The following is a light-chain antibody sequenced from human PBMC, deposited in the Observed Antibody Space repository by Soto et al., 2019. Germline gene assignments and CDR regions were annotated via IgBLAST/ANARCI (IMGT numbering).Light chain of an antibody. CDR3: SSYTSSSTWV. CDR1: SSDVGGYNY. CDR2: DFN. J-gene: IGLJ3*02. V-gene: IGLV2-14*01. Sequence: QSALTQPASVSGSPGQSITISCTGTSSDVGGYNYVSWYQQHPGKAPKLMIYDFNNRPSGVSNRFSGSKSGNAASLTISGLQDADEADYYCSSYTSSSTWVFGGGTKLTVL.